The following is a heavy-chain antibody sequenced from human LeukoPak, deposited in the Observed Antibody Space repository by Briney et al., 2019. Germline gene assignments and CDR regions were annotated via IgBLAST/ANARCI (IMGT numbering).Heavy chain of an antibody. D-gene: IGHD1-26*01. V-gene: IGHV4-59*01. J-gene: IGHJ6*03. CDR2: IYYSGST. CDR3: ARVRGSSGSYYHYMDV. Sequence: SETLSLTCTVSGGSISSYYWSWIRQPPGKGLEWIGYIYYSGSTNYNPSLKSRVTISVDTSKNQFSLKLSSVTAADTAVYYCARVRGSSGSYYHYMDVWGKGTTVTISS. CDR1: GGSISSYY.